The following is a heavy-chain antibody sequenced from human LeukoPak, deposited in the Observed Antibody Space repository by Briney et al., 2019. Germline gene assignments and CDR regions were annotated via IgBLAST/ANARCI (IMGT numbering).Heavy chain of an antibody. D-gene: IGHD1-7*01. V-gene: IGHV4-4*07. CDR2: IYTTGST. J-gene: IGHJ6*03. CDR3: ARDAGTGTTGNYYYYMDV. Sequence: PSETLSLTCTVSGGSISSYYWSWIRQPAEKELEWIGRIYTTGSTNYNPSLESRVTISVDKSNNQFSLKLSSVTAADTAVYSCARDAGTGTTGNYYYYMDVWGKGTTVTVSS. CDR1: GGSISSYY.